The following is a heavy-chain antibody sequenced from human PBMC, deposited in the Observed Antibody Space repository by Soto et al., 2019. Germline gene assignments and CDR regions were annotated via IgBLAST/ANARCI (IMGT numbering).Heavy chain of an antibody. CDR3: ARDRNGLGGIDF. CDR2: ISQSGSA. V-gene: IGHV4-30-2*01. J-gene: IGHJ4*02. Sequence: LSLTCVVSGGPISSGGYSWTWIRQPPGRGLEWVGYISQSGSADYNPSLKSRVTISVDTSKNQFSLRLSSVTAADTAVYYCARDRNGLGGIDFWGQGILVTVS. D-gene: IGHD1-1*01. CDR1: GGPISSGGYS.